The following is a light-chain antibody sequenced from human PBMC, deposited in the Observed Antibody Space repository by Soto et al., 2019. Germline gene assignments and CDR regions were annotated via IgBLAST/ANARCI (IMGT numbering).Light chain of an antibody. J-gene: IGKJ5*01. V-gene: IGKV3-15*01. Sequence: ELEETQSAATRRVRPGELATLSCRAGQNIHTNLAWYQQKPGQAPRLLFYGASTGATGLPARFSGSGSGTEFTLTINSLQAEDCAVYYCQKYYNGPRNFGQGTRLEIK. CDR2: GAS. CDR3: QKYYNGPRN. CDR1: QNIHTN.